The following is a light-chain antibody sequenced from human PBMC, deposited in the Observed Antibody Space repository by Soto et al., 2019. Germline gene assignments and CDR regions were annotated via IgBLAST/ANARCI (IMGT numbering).Light chain of an antibody. Sequence: QSVLTQPPSVSAAPGQKVTISCSGSSSNIGNNYVSWYQQLPGTAPKLLIYDNNKRPSGIPDRFSGSKSGTSATLGITRLQPGDEANYYCGTSDSSLSAFVVFGGGTKLTVL. V-gene: IGLV1-51*01. CDR2: DNN. CDR1: SSNIGNNY. J-gene: IGLJ2*01. CDR3: GTSDSSLSAFVV.